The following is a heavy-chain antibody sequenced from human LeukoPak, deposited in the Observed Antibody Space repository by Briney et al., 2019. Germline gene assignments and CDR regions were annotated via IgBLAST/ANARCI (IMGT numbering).Heavy chain of an antibody. D-gene: IGHD6-13*01. CDR3: ARRIAAAGRVNWFDP. J-gene: IGHJ5*02. CDR2: IYPGDSDT. V-gene: IGHV5-51*03. Sequence: GESLKISCKGSGYSFTSYWIGWVRQMPGKGLEWMGIIYPGDSDTRYSPSFQGQVTISADKSISTAYLQWSSLKASDTAMYYCARRIAAAGRVNWFDPWGQGTLFTVSS. CDR1: GYSFTSYW.